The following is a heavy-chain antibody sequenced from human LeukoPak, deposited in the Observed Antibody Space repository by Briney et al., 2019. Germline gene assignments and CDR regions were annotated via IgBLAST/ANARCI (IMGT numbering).Heavy chain of an antibody. CDR3: ARVPQYSSSSDCFDY. J-gene: IGHJ4*02. CDR1: GGSFSGYY. CDR2: INHSGST. D-gene: IGHD6-6*01. Sequence: PSETLSLTCAVYGGSFSGYYWSWIRQPPGKGLGWIGEINHSGSTNYNPSLKSRVTISVDTSKNQFSLKLSSVTAADTAVYYCARVPQYSSSSDCFDYWGQGTLVTVSS. V-gene: IGHV4-34*01.